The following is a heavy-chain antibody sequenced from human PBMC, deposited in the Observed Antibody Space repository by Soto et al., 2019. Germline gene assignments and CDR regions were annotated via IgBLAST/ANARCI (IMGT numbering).Heavy chain of an antibody. CDR1: GGTISSRSDY. CDR3: ARDSMIRGRLTWFDP. J-gene: IGHJ5*02. CDR2: IYYSGNT. V-gene: IGHV4-39*02. D-gene: IGHD3-10*01. Sequence: SETLSLTCTVSGGTISSRSDYWGWIRQPPGKGLEWIGIIYYSGNTYYNPSLKSRVTISVDTSKNQFSLKLSSVTAADTAVYYCARDSMIRGRLTWFDPWGQGTLVTSP.